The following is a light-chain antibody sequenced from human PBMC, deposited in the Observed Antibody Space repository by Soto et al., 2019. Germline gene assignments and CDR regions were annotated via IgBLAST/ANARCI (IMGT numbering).Light chain of an antibody. CDR3: QQSYTTPVT. CDR1: QSISSY. J-gene: IGKJ4*01. Sequence: DIQMTQSPSSLSASVGDRVTITCRASQSISSYLNWYQQNPGKAPKLLIYASSLQSGVSSRFSGSGSGTDFTLTISSLQPEEFATYYCQQSYTTPVTFGGGTKVEIK. CDR2: AS. V-gene: IGKV1-39*01.